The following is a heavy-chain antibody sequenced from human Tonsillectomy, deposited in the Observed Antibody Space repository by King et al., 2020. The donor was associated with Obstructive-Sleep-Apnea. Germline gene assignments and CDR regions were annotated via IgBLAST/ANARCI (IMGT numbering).Heavy chain of an antibody. V-gene: IGHV4-39*07. J-gene: IGHJ4*02. CDR1: GGSISSSSYY. CDR2: IYYSGNI. Sequence: MQLQESGPGLVKPSETLSLTCTVSGGSISSSSYYWGWIRQPPGKGLEWIGTIYYSGNIYYNPSLKSRVTISIDTSKNQFSLKLSSVTAADTAVYYCATVLCRRQWELIPPHFDYWGQGTLVTVSS. D-gene: IGHD1-26*01. CDR3: ATVLCRRQWELIPPHFDY.